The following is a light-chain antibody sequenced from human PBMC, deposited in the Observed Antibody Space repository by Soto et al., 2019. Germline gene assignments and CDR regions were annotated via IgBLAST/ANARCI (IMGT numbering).Light chain of an antibody. CDR2: GDT. CDR3: SLYISGSTYV. Sequence: QSVLTQPPSVSGAPGQRVTISCTGSSSNSGAGYDVHWYQQLPGTAPKLLIYGDTNRPSGVPDRFSGSKSATSASLTISGLQAEDEADYYCSLYISGSTYVFGTGTKVTVL. J-gene: IGLJ1*01. CDR1: SSNSGAGYD. V-gene: IGLV1-40*01.